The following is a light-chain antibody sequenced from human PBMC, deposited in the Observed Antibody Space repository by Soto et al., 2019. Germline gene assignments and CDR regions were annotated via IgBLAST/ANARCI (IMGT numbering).Light chain of an antibody. V-gene: IGKV1-5*01. CDR3: QQYDNWPWT. CDR2: DAS. Sequence: DIQMTQSPSTLSASVGDRVTITCRASQSISSWLAWYQQKPGKAPKLLIYDASSLESGVPSRFSGSGSGTEFTLTISSLQPDDFGVYFCQQYDNWPWTFGQGTKVDIK. J-gene: IGKJ1*01. CDR1: QSISSW.